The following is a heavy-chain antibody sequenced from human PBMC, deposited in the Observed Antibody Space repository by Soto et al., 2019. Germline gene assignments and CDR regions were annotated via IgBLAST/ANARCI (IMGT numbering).Heavy chain of an antibody. D-gene: IGHD2-15*01. Sequence: GESLKISCKGSGYRFTIYWIGWVRQMPGKGLEWMGIIYPGDSDTRYSPSFQGQVTISADKSISTAYLQWSSLKASDTAMYYCARRXLGYCSGGSCYSYGMDAWGQGTTVTVSS. CDR2: IYPGDSDT. CDR1: GYRFTIYW. J-gene: IGHJ6*02. V-gene: IGHV5-51*01. CDR3: ARRXLGYCSGGSCYSYGMDA.